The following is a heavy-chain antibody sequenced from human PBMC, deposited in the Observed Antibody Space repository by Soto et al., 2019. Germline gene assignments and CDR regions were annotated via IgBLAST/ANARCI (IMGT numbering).Heavy chain of an antibody. V-gene: IGHV4-31*03. CDR2: IYYSGST. CDR3: ARVRSGSYYDGNWFDP. CDR1: GGSISSGGYY. J-gene: IGHJ5*02. D-gene: IGHD1-26*01. Sequence: PSETLSLTCTVSGGSISSGGYYWSWIRQHPGKGLEWIGYIYYSGSTYYNPSLKSRVTISVDTSKNQFSLKLSSVTAADTAVYYCARVRSGSYYDGNWFDPWGQGTLVTVSS.